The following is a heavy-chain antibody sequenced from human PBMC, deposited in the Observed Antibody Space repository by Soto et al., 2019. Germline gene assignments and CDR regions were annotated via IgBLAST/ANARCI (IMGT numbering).Heavy chain of an antibody. CDR1: GGSISSSSYY. V-gene: IGHV4-39*01. J-gene: IGHJ4*02. D-gene: IGHD5-18*01. Sequence: PSETLFLTCTVSGGSISSSSYYWGWIRQPPGKGLEWIGSIYYSGSTYYNPSLKSRVTISVDTSKNQFSLKLSSVTAADTAVYYCAGPGGYSYGRTFDYWGQGTLVTVSS. CDR2: IYYSGST. CDR3: AGPGGYSYGRTFDY.